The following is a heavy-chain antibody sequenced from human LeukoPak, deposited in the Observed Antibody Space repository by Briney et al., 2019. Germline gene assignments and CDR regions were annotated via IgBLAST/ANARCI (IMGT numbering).Heavy chain of an antibody. Sequence: GGSLRLSCATSGFTFSNYGMSWVRQAPGKGLEWVSVISYSGDGTYYADSVKGRFTVSRDNSKNMLYLQMDSLRAEDTAVYYCAKGPPPPTIGPYFACWGQGTLVIVSS. D-gene: IGHD1-26*01. J-gene: IGHJ4*02. CDR3: AKGPPPPTIGPYFAC. V-gene: IGHV3-23*01. CDR1: GFTFSNYG. CDR2: ISYSGDGT.